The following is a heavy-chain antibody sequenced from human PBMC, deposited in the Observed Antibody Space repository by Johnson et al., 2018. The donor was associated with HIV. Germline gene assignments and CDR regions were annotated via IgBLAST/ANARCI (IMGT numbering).Heavy chain of an antibody. D-gene: IGHD3-16*02. CDR1: GFTFSSYA. Sequence: QVQLVESGGGVVQPGRSLRLSCAASGFTFSSYAMHWVRQAPGKGLEWVAFIWYDGSNQYYADSVKGRFTISSDNSKNTLYLQMNSLRAEDTAVYYCAKGCDYVWGSYRYPDAFDIWGQGTMVTVSS. CDR2: IWYDGSNQ. CDR3: AKGCDYVWGSYRYPDAFDI. J-gene: IGHJ3*02. V-gene: IGHV3-30*02.